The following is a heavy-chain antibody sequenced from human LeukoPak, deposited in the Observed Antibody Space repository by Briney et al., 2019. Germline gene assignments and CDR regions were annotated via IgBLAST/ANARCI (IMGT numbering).Heavy chain of an antibody. Sequence: GGSLRLSCAASGFTFSSYAMHWVRQAPGKGLEWVAVISYDGSNKYYADSVKGRFTISRDNSKNTLYLQMNSLRAEDTAVYYCARATTTDYYDSSQDYWGQGTLVTVSS. CDR3: ARATTTDYYDSSQDY. CDR2: ISYDGSNK. V-gene: IGHV3-30*04. CDR1: GFTFSSYA. D-gene: IGHD3-22*01. J-gene: IGHJ4*02.